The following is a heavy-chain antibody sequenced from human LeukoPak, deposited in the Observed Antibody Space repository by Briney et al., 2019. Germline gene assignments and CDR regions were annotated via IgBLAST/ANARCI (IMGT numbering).Heavy chain of an antibody. CDR3: AREYSSSLDYYYYYMDV. V-gene: IGHV4-61*02. J-gene: IGHJ6*03. D-gene: IGHD6-6*01. CDR1: GGSISSGSYY. CDR2: IYTSGST. Sequence: SQTLSLTCTVSGGSISSGSYYWSWIRQPAGKGLEWIGRIYTSGSTNYNPSLKSRVTISVDTSKSQFSLKLSSVTAADTAVYYCAREYSSSLDYYYYYMDVWGKGTTVTVSS.